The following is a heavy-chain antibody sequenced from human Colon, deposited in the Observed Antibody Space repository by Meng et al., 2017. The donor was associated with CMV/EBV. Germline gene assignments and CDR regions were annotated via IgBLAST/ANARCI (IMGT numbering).Heavy chain of an antibody. D-gene: IGHD3-9*01. CDR3: ARESGYGFLGSNYFDS. CDR2: ITGRSTDT. V-gene: IGHV3-23*01. Sequence: GESLKISCAASGFSFSDHAMGWVRPAPGKGLDWVSAITGRSTDTFYADSVKGRFTIFRDNSNNTLYLQMSGVRAADTAVYYCARESGYGFLGSNYFDSWGQGALVTVSS. J-gene: IGHJ4*02. CDR1: GFSFSDHA.